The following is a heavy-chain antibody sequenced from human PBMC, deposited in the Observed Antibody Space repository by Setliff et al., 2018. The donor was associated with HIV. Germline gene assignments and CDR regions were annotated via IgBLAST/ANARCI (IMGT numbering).Heavy chain of an antibody. CDR1: GGSISSHY. CDR2: IYYSGST. CDR3: AREGLSIRVPDAAIPRRYSDY. V-gene: IGHV4-59*11. J-gene: IGHJ4*01. D-gene: IGHD2-2*02. Sequence: PSETLSLTCTVSGGSISSHYWSWIRQPPGKGLEWIGNIYYSGSTNYNPSLKSRVTISVDTSKNQFSLKLSSVTAADTAVYYCAREGLSIRVPDAAIPRRYSDYWGHGTLVTVSS.